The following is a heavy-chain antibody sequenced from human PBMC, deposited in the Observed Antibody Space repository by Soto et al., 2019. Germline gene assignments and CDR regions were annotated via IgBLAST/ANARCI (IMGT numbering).Heavy chain of an antibody. CDR3: VRGHSGYDVGIPLDAFDI. V-gene: IGHV5-51*01. D-gene: IGHD5-12*01. Sequence: GESLKISCKGSGYSFTSYWIGWVRQMPGKGLEWMGIIYPGDSDTRYSPSFQGQVTISADKSISTAYLQWSSLKASDTAMYYCVRGHSGYDVGIPLDAFDIWGQGTMVTVSS. J-gene: IGHJ3*02. CDR2: IYPGDSDT. CDR1: GYSFTSYW.